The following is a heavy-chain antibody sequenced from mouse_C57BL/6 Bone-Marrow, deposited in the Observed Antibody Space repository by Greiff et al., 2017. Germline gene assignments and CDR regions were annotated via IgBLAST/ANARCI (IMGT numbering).Heavy chain of an antibody. CDR3: ARMDYDYDGTYWYFDV. D-gene: IGHD2-4*01. CDR2: IWSGGST. Sequence: VQLQESGPGLVQPSQSLSITCTVSGFSLTSYGVHWVRQSPGKGLEWLGVIWSGGSTDYNAAFISRLSISKDNSKSQVFFKMNSLQADDTAIYYCARMDYDYDGTYWYFDVWGTGTTVTVSS. V-gene: IGHV2-2*01. J-gene: IGHJ1*03. CDR1: GFSLTSYG.